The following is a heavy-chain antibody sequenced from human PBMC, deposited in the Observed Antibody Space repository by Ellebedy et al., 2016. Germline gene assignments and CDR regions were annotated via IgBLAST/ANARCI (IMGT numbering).Heavy chain of an antibody. CDR1: GYTFSSYD. V-gene: IGHV1-8*01. CDR3: ARSPQWGIGGYYYYYMDV. CDR2: INPTSGNT. J-gene: IGHJ6*03. D-gene: IGHD3-16*01. Sequence: ASVKVSCKASGYTFSSYDINWVRQATGQGLEWMGWINPTSGNTGYAQKFQGRVTMTRNNSIRTAYMDLSSLRSDDTAVYYCARSPQWGIGGYYYYYMDVWGIGTTVTVSS.